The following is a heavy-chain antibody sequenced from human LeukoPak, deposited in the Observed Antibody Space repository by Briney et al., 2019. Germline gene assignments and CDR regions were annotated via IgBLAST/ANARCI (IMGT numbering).Heavy chain of an antibody. CDR3: ARGPTNGQAFDY. J-gene: IGHJ4*02. Sequence: GGSLRLSCAVSGFTLSSYTMNWVRQAPGKGLEWVASIREDGSQKTAVDSVRGRFTISRDNAKNSVYLQMDSLRAEDTAVYYCARGPTNGQAFDYWGQGTLVSVSS. CDR1: GFTLSSYT. V-gene: IGHV3-7*01. D-gene: IGHD2-8*01. CDR2: IREDGSQK.